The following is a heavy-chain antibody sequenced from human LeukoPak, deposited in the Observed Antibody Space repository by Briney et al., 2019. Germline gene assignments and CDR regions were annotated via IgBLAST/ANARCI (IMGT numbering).Heavy chain of an antibody. J-gene: IGHJ4*02. CDR2: INPNGGGT. D-gene: IGHD2-21*02. V-gene: IGHV1-2*02. CDR3: ARLCGAACYTPASDY. CDR1: GYTFTGYY. Sequence: ASVKVSCKASGYTFTGYYMHWVRQAPGQGLEWMGWINPNGGGTNYAQKFQGRVTMTRDTSINTAYIELSRLRSDDTAVYYCARLCGAACYTPASDYWGQGTLVTVSS.